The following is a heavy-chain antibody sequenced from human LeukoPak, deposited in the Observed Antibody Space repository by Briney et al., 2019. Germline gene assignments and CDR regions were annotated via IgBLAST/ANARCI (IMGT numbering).Heavy chain of an antibody. J-gene: IGHJ4*02. Sequence: PGGSLRLSCAASGFTFSSYAMSWVRQAPGKGLEWVSAISGSGGSTYYADSVKGRFTISRDNSKNTLYLQMNSLRAEDTAVYYCAKDGEQWLRTPPSDYWGQGTLVTVSS. V-gene: IGHV3-23*01. CDR3: AKDGEQWLRTPPSDY. D-gene: IGHD6-19*01. CDR1: GFTFSSYA. CDR2: ISGSGGST.